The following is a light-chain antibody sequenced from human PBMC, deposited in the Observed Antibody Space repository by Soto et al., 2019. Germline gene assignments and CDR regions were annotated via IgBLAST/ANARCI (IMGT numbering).Light chain of an antibody. Sequence: DIVMTQSPDSLAVSLGERATINCKSSQSVLYSSNNKNYLAWYQQKSGQPPKLLIYWASTRESGVPDRFSGSGSGTHFTRTISSLQAEDVAVYYCQQYYGVPHTFGQGTNLEIK. CDR1: QSVLYSSNNKNY. J-gene: IGKJ2*01. CDR2: WAS. V-gene: IGKV4-1*01. CDR3: QQYYGVPHT.